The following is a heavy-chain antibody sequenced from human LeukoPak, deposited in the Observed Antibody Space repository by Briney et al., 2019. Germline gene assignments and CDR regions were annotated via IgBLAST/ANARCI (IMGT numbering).Heavy chain of an antibody. CDR3: ARDPPRGGGTTAPP. V-gene: IGHV1-69*13. J-gene: IGHJ5*02. CDR1: GYTFTSYG. D-gene: IGHD4-17*01. Sequence: ASVKVSCKASGYTFTSYGISWVRQAPGQGLEWMGGIIPIFGTANYAQKFQGRVTITADESTSTAYMELSSLRSEDTAVYYCARDPPRGGGTTAPPWGQGTLVTVSS. CDR2: IIPIFGTA.